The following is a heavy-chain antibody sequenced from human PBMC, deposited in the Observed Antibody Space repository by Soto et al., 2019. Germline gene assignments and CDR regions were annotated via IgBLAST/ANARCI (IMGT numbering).Heavy chain of an antibody. CDR2: INHSGST. Sequence: SETLSLTCAVYGGSFSGYYWSWIRQPPGKGLEWIGEINHSGSTNYNPSLKSRVTISVDTSKNQFSLKLSSVTAADTAVYYCARRGRRYFDWSLNYYYYYGMDVWGQGTTVTVS. CDR3: ARRGRRYFDWSLNYYYYYGMDV. J-gene: IGHJ6*02. V-gene: IGHV4-34*01. CDR1: GGSFSGYY. D-gene: IGHD3-9*01.